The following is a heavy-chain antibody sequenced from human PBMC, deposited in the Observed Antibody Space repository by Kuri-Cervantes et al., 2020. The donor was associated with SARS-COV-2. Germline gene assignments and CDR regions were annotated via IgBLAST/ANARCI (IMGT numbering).Heavy chain of an antibody. J-gene: IGHJ4*02. D-gene: IGHD5-24*01. CDR3: AGQDARDGYNYAIDY. CDR1: GYSFTSYW. Sequence: GESLKISCKASGYSFTSYWIGWVRQMPGKGLEWMGIIYPGDSDTRYSPSFQGQVAISADKSISTAYLQWSSLRASDSAIYYCAGQDARDGYNYAIDYWGQGTLVTVSS. V-gene: IGHV5-51*01. CDR2: IYPGDSDT.